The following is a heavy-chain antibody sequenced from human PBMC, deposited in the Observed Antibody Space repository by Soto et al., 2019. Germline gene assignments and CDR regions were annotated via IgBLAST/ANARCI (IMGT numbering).Heavy chain of an antibody. CDR3: AKESSPPYCGGGSCYLGGWGY. Sequence: QVQLVESGGDVVQPGGSLRLSCAGSGFTFTNYGMHGVRQAPGKGLEWVALTSYDGRNKYYADSVKGRFTISRDNSKNTLYLQMNSLRAEDTAVYYCAKESSPPYCGGGSCYLGGWGYWGQGTLVTVSS. D-gene: IGHD2-15*01. CDR1: GFTFTNYG. CDR2: TSYDGRNK. V-gene: IGHV3-30*18. J-gene: IGHJ4*02.